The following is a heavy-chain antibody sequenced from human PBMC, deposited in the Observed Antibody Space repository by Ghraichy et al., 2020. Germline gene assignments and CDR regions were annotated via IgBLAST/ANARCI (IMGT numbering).Heavy chain of an antibody. CDR2: TSPDNGNT. V-gene: IGHV1-18*01. CDR3: ARGSALTY. D-gene: IGHD6-13*01. CDR1: GYTFTNYG. J-gene: IGHJ4*02. Sequence: ASVKVSCKASGYTFTNYGITWVRKAPGQGLEWMGWTSPDNGNTNYEQKLQGRVTMTTDTSTGTAYMELRSLRSDDTAVYYCARGSALTYWGQGTLVTVSS.